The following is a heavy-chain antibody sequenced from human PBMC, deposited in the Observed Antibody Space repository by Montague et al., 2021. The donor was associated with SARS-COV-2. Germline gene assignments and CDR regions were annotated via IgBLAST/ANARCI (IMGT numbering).Heavy chain of an antibody. CDR3: ARDFRYPLDVDPTHFDY. V-gene: IGHV3-23*01. CDR1: GFTLREYS. D-gene: IGHD5-12*01. Sequence: SLRLSCAASGFTLREYSLSWVRQVPGKGLEWVAIFTSVGADPFYAYSXXVLCPVSRDISRNLFYLQLNNVRGEDTATYFCARDFRYPLDVDPTHFDYWGPGTQVTVSS. CDR2: FTSVGADP. J-gene: IGHJ4*02.